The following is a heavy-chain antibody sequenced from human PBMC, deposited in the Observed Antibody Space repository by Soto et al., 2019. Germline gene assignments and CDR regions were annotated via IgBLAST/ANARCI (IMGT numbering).Heavy chain of an antibody. D-gene: IGHD2-2*01. J-gene: IGHJ6*02. CDR2: IYYSGST. Sequence: QVQLQESGPGLVKPSQTLSLTCTVSGGSISSGGYYWGWIRQHPGKGLEWVGYIYYSGSTYYNPSLKSRVTISVDTSKNQFSLKLSSVTAADTAVYYCARSTSDRTYYYGMDVWGQGTTVTVSS. CDR3: ARSTSDRTYYYGMDV. V-gene: IGHV4-31*03. CDR1: GGSISSGGYY.